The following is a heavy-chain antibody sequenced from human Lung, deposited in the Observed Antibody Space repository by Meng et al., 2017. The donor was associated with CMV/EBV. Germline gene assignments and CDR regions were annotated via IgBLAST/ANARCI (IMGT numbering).Heavy chain of an antibody. D-gene: IGHD3-22*01. CDR1: GSTFSSYA. V-gene: IGHV3-30*04. Sequence: SCAASGSTFSSYAMHWVRQAPGKGLEWVAVISYDGSNKYYADSVKGRFTISRDNSNNTLYLQMNSLRAEDTAVYYCARAFYDSIFDGMYVWGQGXTVTVSS. CDR3: ARAFYDSIFDGMYV. J-gene: IGHJ6*02. CDR2: ISYDGSNK.